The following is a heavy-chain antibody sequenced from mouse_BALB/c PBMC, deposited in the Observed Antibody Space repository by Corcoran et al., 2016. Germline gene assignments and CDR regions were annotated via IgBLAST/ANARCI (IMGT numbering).Heavy chain of an antibody. CDR2: IYPRDGST. Sequence: QVQLQQSGPELVKPGASVKISCKASGYTFTSYYIHWVKQRPGQGLEWIGYIYPRDGSTDYNEKFKGKATLTADTSSSTAYMQLSSLTSEDSAVFFCAINRRDEYYFDYWGQGTTLTVSS. CDR3: AINRRDEYYFDY. V-gene: IGHV1S12*01. D-gene: IGHD2-14*01. CDR1: GYTFTSYY. J-gene: IGHJ2*01.